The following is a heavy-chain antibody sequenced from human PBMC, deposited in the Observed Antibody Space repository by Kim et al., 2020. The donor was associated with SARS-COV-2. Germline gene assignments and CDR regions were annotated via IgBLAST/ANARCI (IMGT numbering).Heavy chain of an antibody. J-gene: IGHJ4*02. Sequence: GGSLRLSCAASGFTFSSYGMHWVRQAPGKGLEWVAVISYDGSNKYYADSVKGRFTISRDNSKNTLYLQMNSLRAEDTAVYYCAKDGLDYLFDYWGQGTLV. CDR1: GFTFSSYG. CDR3: AKDGLDYLFDY. V-gene: IGHV3-30*18. CDR2: ISYDGSNK. D-gene: IGHD3-10*01.